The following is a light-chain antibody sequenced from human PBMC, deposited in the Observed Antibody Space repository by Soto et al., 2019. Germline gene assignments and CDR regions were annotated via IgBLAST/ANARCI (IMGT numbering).Light chain of an antibody. Sequence: EIVLTQSPGTLSLSPGERATLSCRASQTVSSTYLAWYQQKPGQAPRLLIYAASSRATGIPDRFSGSGSGTDFTVCISRVEPEDFSVYYCQQYGSSPITFGQGTRLDI. CDR3: QQYGSSPIT. CDR2: AAS. CDR1: QTVSSTY. V-gene: IGKV3-20*01. J-gene: IGKJ5*01.